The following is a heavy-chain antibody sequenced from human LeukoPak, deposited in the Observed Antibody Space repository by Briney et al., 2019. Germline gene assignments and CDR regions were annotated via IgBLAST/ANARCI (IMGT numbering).Heavy chain of an antibody. J-gene: IGHJ4*02. CDR3: ARIVGPTDY. V-gene: IGHV1-2*02. Sequence: ASVKVSCKASGYTFTGYYMHWVRQAPGQGLEWMGWINPNSGGTNYAQKFQGRVTITRDTSASTAYVELSSLRSEDTAVYYCARIVGPTDYWGQGTLVTVSS. CDR1: GYTFTGYY. D-gene: IGHD1-26*01. CDR2: INPNSGGT.